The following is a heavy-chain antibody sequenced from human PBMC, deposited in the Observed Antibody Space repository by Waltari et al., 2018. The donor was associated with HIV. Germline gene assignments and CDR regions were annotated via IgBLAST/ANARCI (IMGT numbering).Heavy chain of an antibody. CDR1: GYTFTSYD. Sequence: QVQLVQSGAEVKKPGASVKVSCKASGYTFTSYDINWVRQATGQGLEWMGWMNPKVGNTGYPQKFQGRVTMTRNTSISTAYMELSSLRSEDTAVYYCARAHYYDSSGTNWFDPWGQGTLVTISS. CDR2: MNPKVGNT. D-gene: IGHD3-22*01. CDR3: ARAHYYDSSGTNWFDP. V-gene: IGHV1-8*01. J-gene: IGHJ5*02.